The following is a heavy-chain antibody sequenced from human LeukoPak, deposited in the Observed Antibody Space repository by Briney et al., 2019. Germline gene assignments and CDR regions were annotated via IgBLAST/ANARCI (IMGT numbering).Heavy chain of an antibody. J-gene: IGHJ4*02. D-gene: IGHD5-12*01. V-gene: IGHV3-23*01. Sequence: SGGSLRLSCAASGFTFSSYAMSWVRQAPGKGLEWVSAISGSGGSTYYADSVKGRFTISRDNAKNSLYLQMNSLRAEDTAVYYCAGDGYSGTSDYWGQGTLVTVSS. CDR3: AGDGYSGTSDY. CDR1: GFTFSSYA. CDR2: ISGSGGST.